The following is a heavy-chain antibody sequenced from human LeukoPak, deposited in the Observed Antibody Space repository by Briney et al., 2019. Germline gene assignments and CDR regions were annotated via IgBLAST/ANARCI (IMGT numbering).Heavy chain of an antibody. CDR3: ARGRWDTGGLHGLDV. CDR2: IWYDGSNK. D-gene: IGHD2-8*02. CDR1: GFTFSSYS. V-gene: IGHV3-33*08. Sequence: GGSLRLSCAASGFTFSSYSMNWVRQAPGKGLEWVAVIWYDGSNKYYADSVKGRFTISRDNSQNTLYLRGNNLRAEDTAVYCCARGRWDTGGLHGLDVWGQGTTVTVSS. J-gene: IGHJ6*02.